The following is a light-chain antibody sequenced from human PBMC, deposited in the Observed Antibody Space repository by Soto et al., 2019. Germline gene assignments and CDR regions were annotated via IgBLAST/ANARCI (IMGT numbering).Light chain of an antibody. J-gene: IGKJ2*01. CDR3: QQYNSYPYT. CDR2: KAS. Sequence: DIQMTQSPSTLSASVGDRVTITCLASQSISSWLAWYQQKPGKAPKLLVYKASSLESGVPARFSGSGFGTEFTLTISSLQPDDFATYYCQQYNSYPYTFGQGTKLEIK. CDR1: QSISSW. V-gene: IGKV1-5*03.